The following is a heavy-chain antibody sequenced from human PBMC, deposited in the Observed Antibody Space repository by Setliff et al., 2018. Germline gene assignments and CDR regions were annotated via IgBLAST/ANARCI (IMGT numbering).Heavy chain of an antibody. D-gene: IGHD3-22*01. CDR1: GGSISYYY. V-gene: IGHV4-4*08. Sequence: SETLSLTCTVSGGSISYYYWSWIRQPPGKGLELIGYVHTSGTTNYNPSLKSRVTVSVDTSKNQFSLRLISVTAADTAVYYCARVAYYHDSSGYYYDLNWYFDLWGRGTLVTVSS. CDR2: VHTSGTT. CDR3: ARVAYYHDSSGYYYDLNWYFDL. J-gene: IGHJ2*01.